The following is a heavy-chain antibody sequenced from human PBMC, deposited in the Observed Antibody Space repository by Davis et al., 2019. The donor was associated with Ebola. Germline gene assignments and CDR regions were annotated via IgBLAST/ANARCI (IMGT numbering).Heavy chain of an antibody. J-gene: IGHJ4*02. D-gene: IGHD1-1*01. V-gene: IGHV4-61*01. CDR3: ARLDAY. Sequence: SETLSLTCTVSGGSISSSSYYWSWIRQPPGKGLEWIGYIYYSGSTNYNPSLKSRVTISVDTSKNQFSLKLSSVTAADTAVYYCARLDAYWGQGTLVTVSS. CDR2: IYYSGST. CDR1: GGSISSSSYY.